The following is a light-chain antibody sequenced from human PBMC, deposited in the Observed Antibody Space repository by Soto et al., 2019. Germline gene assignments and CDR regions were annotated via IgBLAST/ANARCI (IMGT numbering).Light chain of an antibody. CDR3: QQASSFPLT. V-gene: IGKV1-12*01. CDR1: QGIVNW. J-gene: IGKJ4*01. CDR2: AAS. Sequence: DIQMTQSPSSVSASVGDRVTITCRASQGIVNWLAWYQQKPGTAPKLLISAASSLQTGVPSRFSGSGSGTDVTLTISTLQPEDFATYYCQQASSFPLTFGGGTNVEIK.